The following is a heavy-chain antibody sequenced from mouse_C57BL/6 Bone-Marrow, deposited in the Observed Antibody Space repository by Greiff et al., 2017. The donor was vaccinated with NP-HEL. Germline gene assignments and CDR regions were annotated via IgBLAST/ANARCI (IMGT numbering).Heavy chain of an antibody. CDR2: ISDGGSYT. CDR1: GFTFSSYA. D-gene: IGHD2-3*01. V-gene: IGHV5-4*01. CDR3: ARDDDGYAYAMDY. Sequence: EVQLVESGGGLVKPGGSLKLSCAASGFTFSSYAMSWVRQTPEKRLEWVATISDGGSYTYYPDNVKGRFTISRDNAKNNLYLQMSHLKSEDTAMYYCARDDDGYAYAMDYGGQGTSVTVSS. J-gene: IGHJ4*01.